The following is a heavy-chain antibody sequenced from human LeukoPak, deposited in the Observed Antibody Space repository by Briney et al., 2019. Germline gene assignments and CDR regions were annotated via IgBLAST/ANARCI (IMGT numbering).Heavy chain of an antibody. CDR2: VNWHGTT. D-gene: IGHD3-22*01. CDR3: AKDLTYESSGSVIDT. V-gene: IGHV3-43*01. CDR1: GFIFEDYT. Sequence: PGGSLRLSCAASGFIFEDYTMHWVRQVPGKTLEWVSLVNWHGTTYYADSLKGRFTISRDNSKNSLYLQMDSLRTEDTAFYYCAKDLTYESSGSVIDTWGLGTLVTVSS. J-gene: IGHJ5*02.